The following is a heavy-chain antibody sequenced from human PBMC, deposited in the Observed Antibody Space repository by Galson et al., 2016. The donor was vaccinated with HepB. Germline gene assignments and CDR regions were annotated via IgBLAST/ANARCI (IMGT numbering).Heavy chain of an antibody. J-gene: IGHJ4*02. CDR2: ISHDGSNT. CDR1: GFTFSSYG. V-gene: IGHV3-30*18. D-gene: IGHD6-19*01. CDR3: AKSTSGQTILDYFDY. Sequence: SLRLSCAASGFTFSSYGIHWVRQAPGKGLEWVAVISHDGSNTYSADSVKGRFTISRDNSANTVYLQMNSLRAADTAVYYRAKSTSGQTILDYFDYWGQGTLVTVSS.